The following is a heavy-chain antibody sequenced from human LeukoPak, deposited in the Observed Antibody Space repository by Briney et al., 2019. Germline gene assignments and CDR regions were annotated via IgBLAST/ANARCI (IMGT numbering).Heavy chain of an antibody. D-gene: IGHD6-13*01. CDR1: GFTFSSYA. V-gene: IGHV3-30*04. CDR3: ARDQGSSSYLDY. Sequence: PGGSLRISCAASGFTFSSYAMHWVRQAPGKGLEWVAVISYDGSNKYYADSVKGRFTISRDNSKNTLYLQMNSLRAEDTAVYYCARDQGSSSYLDYWGQGTLVTVSS. CDR2: ISYDGSNK. J-gene: IGHJ4*02.